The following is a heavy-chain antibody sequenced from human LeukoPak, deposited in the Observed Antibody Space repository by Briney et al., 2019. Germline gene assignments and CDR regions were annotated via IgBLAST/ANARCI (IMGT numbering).Heavy chain of an antibody. V-gene: IGHV3-53*01. D-gene: IGHD6-13*01. J-gene: IGHJ6*02. Sequence: PGGSLRLSCAASGFTVSSNYMSWVRQAPGKGLEWVSVIYSGGSTYYADSVKGRFTISRDNSKNTLYLQMNSLRAEDTAVYYCARGTTIAAAGTYYYYGMDVWGQGTTVTVSS. CDR1: GFTVSSNY. CDR2: IYSGGST. CDR3: ARGTTIAAAGTYYYYGMDV.